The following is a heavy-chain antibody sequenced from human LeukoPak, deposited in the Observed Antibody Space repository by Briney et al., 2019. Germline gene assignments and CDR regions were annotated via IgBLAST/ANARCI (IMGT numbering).Heavy chain of an antibody. V-gene: IGHV4-61*02. CDR1: GDSISSANYY. J-gene: IGHJ4*02. CDR3: ARALLDCSGTTCQYYFDC. D-gene: IGHD2-2*01. Sequence: SQTLSLTCTVSGDSISSANYYWSWIRQPAGKGLEWIGRTHTSGSTNYNPSLKSRVTISVDTSKNQFSLKLGSVTAADTAVYYCARALLDCSGTTCQYYFDCWGQGTLVTVSS. CDR2: THTSGST.